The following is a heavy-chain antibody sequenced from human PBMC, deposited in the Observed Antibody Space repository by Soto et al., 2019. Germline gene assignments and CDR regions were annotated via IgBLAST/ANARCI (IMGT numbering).Heavy chain of an antibody. V-gene: IGHV5-51*01. D-gene: IGHD6-13*01. J-gene: IGHJ4*02. Sequence: EVQLVQSGAEVKKPGESLKISCKGSGYSFTSYWIGWVRQMPGKGLEWMGIIYPGDSDTRYSPSFQGQVTISADKSISTAYLQWSSLKASDTAMYYCARGYPANIAAAGSTYFDYWGQGTLVTVSS. CDR2: IYPGDSDT. CDR1: GYSFTSYW. CDR3: ARGYPANIAAAGSTYFDY.